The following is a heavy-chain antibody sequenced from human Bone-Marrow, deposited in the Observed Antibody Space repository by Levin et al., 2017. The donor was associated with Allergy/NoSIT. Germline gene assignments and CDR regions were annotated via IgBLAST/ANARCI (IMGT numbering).Heavy chain of an antibody. CDR3: AKELYDAFDI. D-gene: IGHD2-2*02. CDR2: ISGSGGST. J-gene: IGHJ3*02. Sequence: PPASVKVSCAASGFTFSSYAMSWVRQAPGKGLEWVSAISGSGGSTYYADSVKGRFTISRDNSKNTLYLQMNSLRAEDTAVYYCAKELYDAFDIWGQGTMVTVSS. CDR1: GFTFSSYA. V-gene: IGHV3-23*01.